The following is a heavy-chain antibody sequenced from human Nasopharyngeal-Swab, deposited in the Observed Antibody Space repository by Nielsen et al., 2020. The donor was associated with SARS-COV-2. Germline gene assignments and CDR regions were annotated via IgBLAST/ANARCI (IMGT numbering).Heavy chain of an antibody. CDR2: ISSSSSYT. CDR1: GFAFSTYS. J-gene: IGHJ4*02. V-gene: IGHV3-21*01. D-gene: IGHD5-18*01. Sequence: GESLKISCAASGFAFSTYSMNWVRQAPGKGPEWVSSISSSSSYTYYADSVKGRFTISRDNAKNSLYLQMNSLRAEDTAVYYCAGAPKQVWSRDYFDTWGRGMLVTVSS. CDR3: AGAPKQVWSRDYFDT.